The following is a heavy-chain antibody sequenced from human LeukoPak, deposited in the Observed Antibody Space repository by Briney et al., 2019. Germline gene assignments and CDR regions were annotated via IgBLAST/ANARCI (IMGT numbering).Heavy chain of an antibody. CDR2: INPNSGGT. CDR1: GYTFTGYY. CDR3: ARDDPIALNYYYMDV. V-gene: IGHV1-2*02. D-gene: IGHD6-13*01. Sequence: ASVKVSCKASGYTFTGYYMHWVRQAPGQGLEWMGWINPNSGGTNYAQKFQGRVTMTRDTSISTAYMELSRLRSDDTAVYYCARDDPIALNYYYMDVWGKGTTVTISS. J-gene: IGHJ6*03.